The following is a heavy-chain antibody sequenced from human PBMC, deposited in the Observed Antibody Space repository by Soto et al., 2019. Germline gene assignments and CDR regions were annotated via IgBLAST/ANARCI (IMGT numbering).Heavy chain of an antibody. CDR2: ISPSSGGT. V-gene: IGHV1-46*03. CDR1: GYTFTSYY. CDR3: TRSIITTAGTDALDL. Sequence: QVQLVQSGAEVKKPGASVRVSCKASGYTFTSYYVHWVRQAPGQGPEWMGMISPSSGGTDYAQKFQGRVTMTRDTSTNTVYMELSSLRSEDTAVYFCTRSIITTAGTDALDLWGQGTLVTVSS. D-gene: IGHD6-13*01. J-gene: IGHJ3*01.